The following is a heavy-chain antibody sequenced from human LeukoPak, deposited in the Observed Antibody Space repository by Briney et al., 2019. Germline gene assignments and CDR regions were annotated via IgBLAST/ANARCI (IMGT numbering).Heavy chain of an antibody. V-gene: IGHV3-21*01. CDR1: GFTFSSYS. Sequence: GGSLRLSCAASGFTFSSYSMNWVRQAPGKGLEWVSSISSSSSYIYYADSVKGRFTISRDNAKNSLYLQMNSLRAEGTAVYYCAREEDRSTIFGVVNVHYDYYGMDVWGQGTTVTVSS. CDR2: ISSSSSYI. CDR3: AREEDRSTIFGVVNVHYDYYGMDV. D-gene: IGHD3-3*01. J-gene: IGHJ6*02.